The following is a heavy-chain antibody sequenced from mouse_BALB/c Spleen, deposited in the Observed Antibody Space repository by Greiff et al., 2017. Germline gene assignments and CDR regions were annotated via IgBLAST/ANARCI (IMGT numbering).Heavy chain of an antibody. Sequence: EVQGVESGGGLVQPGGSLRLSCATSGFTFTDCYMSWVRQPPGKALEWLGFIRNKANGYTTEYSASVKGRFTISRDNSQSILYLQMNTLRAEDSATYYCARDGYSYYFDYWGQGTTLTVSS. V-gene: IGHV7-3*02. CDR1: GFTFTDCY. J-gene: IGHJ2*01. CDR3: ARDGYSYYFDY. CDR2: IRNKANGYTT. D-gene: IGHD2-3*01.